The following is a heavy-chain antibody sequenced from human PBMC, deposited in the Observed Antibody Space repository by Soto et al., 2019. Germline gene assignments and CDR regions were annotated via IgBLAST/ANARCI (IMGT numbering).Heavy chain of an antibody. CDR2: ISYDGSNK. V-gene: IGHV3-30-3*01. D-gene: IGHD2-15*01. CDR3: ARVGSGGSCYSKGLCYYYYGMDV. Sequence: GGSLRLSCAASGFTFSSYAMHWVRQAPGKGLEWVAVISYDGSNKYYADSAKGRFTISRDNSKNTLYLQMNSLRAEDTAVYYCARVGSGGSCYSKGLCYYYYGMDVWGQGTTVTVSS. J-gene: IGHJ6*02. CDR1: GFTFSSYA.